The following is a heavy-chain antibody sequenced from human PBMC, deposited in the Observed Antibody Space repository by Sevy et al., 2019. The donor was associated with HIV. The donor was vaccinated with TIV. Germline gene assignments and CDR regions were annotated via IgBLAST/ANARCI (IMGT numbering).Heavy chain of an antibody. V-gene: IGHV4-4*02. D-gene: IGHD3-16*01. CDR3: ARGGETPRGFDP. CDR2: IYHSGST. Sequence: SETLSLTCAVSGGSISSVNWWHWVRQPPGKGLEWIGAIYHSGSTNYNPSLKSRVTISVDNSKNQFSLNLYSVTAADTAVYYCARGGETPRGFDPWGQGSLVTVSS. CDR1: GGSISSVNW. J-gene: IGHJ5*02.